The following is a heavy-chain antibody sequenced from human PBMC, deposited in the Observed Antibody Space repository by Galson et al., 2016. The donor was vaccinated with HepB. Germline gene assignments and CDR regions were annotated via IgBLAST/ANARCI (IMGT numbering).Heavy chain of an antibody. J-gene: IGHJ6*02. CDR2: ISYDGSNK. CDR1: RFTFKYYA. Sequence: SLRLSCATSRFTFKYYAMHWVRQAPGKGLAWVAVISYDGSNKYYADSVKGRFTISRANYKNTLYLQMNSLRAEDTAVYYCAREDGGLLLGFGMDVWGQRTTFTVSS. CDR3: AREDGGLLLGFGMDV. D-gene: IGHD1-26*01. V-gene: IGHV3-30*04.